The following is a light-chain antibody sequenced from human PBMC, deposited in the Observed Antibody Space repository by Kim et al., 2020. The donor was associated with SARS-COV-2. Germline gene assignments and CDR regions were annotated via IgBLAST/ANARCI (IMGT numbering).Light chain of an antibody. V-gene: IGLV2-14*04. J-gene: IGLJ1*01. CDR3: SSYTNSRTYV. CDR2: DVT. Sequence: GQSITTSCTGTSSDVGGYNYVSWYQQHPGKTPKLMIYDVTKRPSGVSNRFSGSKSGNTASLTISGLQAEDEADYYCSSYTNSRTYVFGTGTKVTVL. CDR1: SSDVGGYNY.